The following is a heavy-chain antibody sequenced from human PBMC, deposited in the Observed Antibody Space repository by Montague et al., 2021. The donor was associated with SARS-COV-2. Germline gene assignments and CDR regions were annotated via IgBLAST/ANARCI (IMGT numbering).Heavy chain of an antibody. CDR3: ARETRTADAFDI. CDR2: FYSVGST. CDR1: GASVGSSD. D-gene: IGHD1-14*01. Sequence: SETLSLTCTVSGASVGSSDWGWIRQSPGKGLEWIGYFYSVGSTDYNPSLKSRVSISRDTSKNQFSLKVRSVTAADTAVYYCARETRTADAFDIWGQGTTVTVSS. J-gene: IGHJ3*02. V-gene: IGHV4-59*02.